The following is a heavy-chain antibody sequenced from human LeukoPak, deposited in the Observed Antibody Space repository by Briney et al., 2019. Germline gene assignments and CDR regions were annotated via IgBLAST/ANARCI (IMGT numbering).Heavy chain of an antibody. CDR1: GGSISSYY. Sequence: SGTLSLTCGVSGGSISSYYWNWIRQPPGKGLEWIGYIYYSGSTNYNPSLKSRVTTSVDTSKNQFSLKLSSVTAADTAVYYCARLVVPAAPYFDYWGQGTLVTVSS. CDR2: IYYSGST. J-gene: IGHJ4*02. V-gene: IGHV4-59*08. D-gene: IGHD2-2*01. CDR3: ARLVVPAAPYFDY.